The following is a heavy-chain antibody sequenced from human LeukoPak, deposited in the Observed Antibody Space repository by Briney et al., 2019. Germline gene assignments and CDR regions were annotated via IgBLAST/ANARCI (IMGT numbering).Heavy chain of an antibody. CDR1: GFTFSSYG. CDR3: AKVPVAGTLGTFDY. CDR2: IRYDGSNK. J-gene: IGHJ4*02. D-gene: IGHD6-19*01. Sequence: PGGSLRLSCAASGFTFSSYGMHWVRQAPGKGLEWVAFIRYDGSNKYYADSVKGRFTISRDNSKNTLYLQMNSLRAEDTAVYYCAKVPVAGTLGTFDYWGQGTLVTVSS. V-gene: IGHV3-30*02.